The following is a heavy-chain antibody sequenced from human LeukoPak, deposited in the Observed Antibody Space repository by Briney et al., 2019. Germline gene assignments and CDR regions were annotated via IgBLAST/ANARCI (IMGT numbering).Heavy chain of an antibody. CDR1: GFTFSSYW. CDR2: LRYDGSTA. Sequence: GGSLRLSCAASGFTFSSYWMHWVRQAPGKGLDWVAFLRYDGSTAFYEDSVKGRFTISRDSSKNTLYLQMNSLTPADTAIYYCAKDPYGGTYPSYFDYWGQGTLVTVSS. CDR3: AKDPYGGTYPSYFDY. J-gene: IGHJ4*02. D-gene: IGHD1-26*01. V-gene: IGHV3-30*02.